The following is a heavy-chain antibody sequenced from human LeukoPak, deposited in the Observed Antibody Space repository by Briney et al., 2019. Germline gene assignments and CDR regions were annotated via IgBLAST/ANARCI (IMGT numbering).Heavy chain of an antibody. CDR1: GFTFSSYA. CDR2: ISASGINT. CDR3: AKDQRTTTTTRGWFDP. D-gene: IGHD1-1*01. Sequence: GGSLRLSCAASGFTFSSYAMSWVRQAPGKGLQWVSAISASGINTYYEDSVKGRFAISRDNSRNTLYLQMTSLRTDDTAVYYCAKDQRTTTTTRGWFDPWGQGTLVTVSS. V-gene: IGHV3-23*01. J-gene: IGHJ5*02.